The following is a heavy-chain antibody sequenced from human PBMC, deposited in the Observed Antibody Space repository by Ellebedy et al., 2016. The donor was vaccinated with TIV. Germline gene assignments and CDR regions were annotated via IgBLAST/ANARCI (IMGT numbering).Heavy chain of an antibody. D-gene: IGHD3-10*01. CDR1: GGTFSSYA. CDR3: AEGDYGSGSYFDY. V-gene: IGHV1-8*02. J-gene: IGHJ4*02. CDR2: MNPNSGNT. Sequence: ASVKVSCXASGGTFSSYAISWVRQATGQGLEWMGWMNPNSGNTGYAQKFQGRVTMTRNTSISTAYMELSSLRSEDTAVYYCAEGDYGSGSYFDYWGQGTLVTVSS.